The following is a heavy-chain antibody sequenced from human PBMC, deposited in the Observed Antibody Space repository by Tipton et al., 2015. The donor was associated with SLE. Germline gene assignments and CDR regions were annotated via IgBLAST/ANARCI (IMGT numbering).Heavy chain of an antibody. D-gene: IGHD3-22*01. V-gene: IGHV4-34*01. CDR1: GGSISSHY. CDR2: INHSGST. J-gene: IGHJ4*02. Sequence: TLSLTCTVSGGSISSHYWSWIRQPPGKGLEWIGEINHSGSTNYNPSLKSRVTISVDTSKNQFSLKLSSVTAADTAVYYCARPRTRYYDSSGYYGHWGQGTLVTVSS. CDR3: ARPRTRYYDSSGYYGH.